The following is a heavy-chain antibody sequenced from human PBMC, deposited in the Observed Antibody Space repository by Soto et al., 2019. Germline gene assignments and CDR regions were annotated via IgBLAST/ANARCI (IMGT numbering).Heavy chain of an antibody. V-gene: IGHV1-18*04. J-gene: IGHJ6*02. CDR3: ARDGRGIVVVPAASGSYYYYGMDV. CDR2: ISAYNGNT. Sequence: ASVKVSCKASGYTFTSYGISWVQQAPGQGLEWMGWISAYNGNTNYAQKLQGRVTMTTDTSTSTAYMELRSLRSDDTAVYYCARDGRGIVVVPAASGSYYYYGMDVWGQGTTVTVSS. CDR1: GYTFTSYG. D-gene: IGHD2-2*01.